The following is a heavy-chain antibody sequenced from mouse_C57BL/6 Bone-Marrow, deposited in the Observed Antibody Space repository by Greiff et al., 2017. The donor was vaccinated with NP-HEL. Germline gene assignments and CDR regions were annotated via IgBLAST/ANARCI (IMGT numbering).Heavy chain of an antibody. D-gene: IGHD1-1*01. CDR2: ISNGGGST. V-gene: IGHV5-12*01. Sequence: EVMLVESGGGLVQPGGSLKLSCAASGFTFSDYYMYWVRQTPEKRLEWVAYISNGGGSTYYPDTVKGRFTISRDNAKNTLYLQMSRLKSEDTAMYYCARRDYYGSSYGYAMDYWGQGTSVTVSS. CDR1: GFTFSDYY. J-gene: IGHJ4*01. CDR3: ARRDYYGSSYGYAMDY.